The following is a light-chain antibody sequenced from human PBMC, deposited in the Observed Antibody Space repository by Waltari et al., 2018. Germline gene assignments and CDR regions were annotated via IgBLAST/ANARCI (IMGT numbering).Light chain of an antibody. CDR1: SGHSSYA. J-gene: IGLJ2*01. CDR2: LNSDGSH. Sequence: PSASASLGASVKLTCTLSSGHSSYAIAWHQQQPEKGPRYLMKLNSDGSHSKGDGIPDRFSGSSSGAERYLTISSLQSEDEADYYCQTWGTGIRVFGGGTKLTVL. CDR3: QTWGTGIRV. V-gene: IGLV4-69*01.